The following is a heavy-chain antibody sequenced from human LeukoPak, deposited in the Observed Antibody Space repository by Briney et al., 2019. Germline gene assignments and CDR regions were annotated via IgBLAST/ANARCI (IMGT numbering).Heavy chain of an antibody. CDR2: ISGSGSAI. J-gene: IGHJ6*02. Sequence: GGSLRLSCATSGFTFSDYYMTWIRQAPGKGLEWVSYISGSGSAIHYADSVKGRFIISRDNAKNSLYLQMNSLRAEDTAVYYCARDPVTTSDYGMDVWGQGTTVTVSS. V-gene: IGHV3-11*04. D-gene: IGHD4-17*01. CDR3: ARDPVTTSDYGMDV. CDR1: GFTFSDYY.